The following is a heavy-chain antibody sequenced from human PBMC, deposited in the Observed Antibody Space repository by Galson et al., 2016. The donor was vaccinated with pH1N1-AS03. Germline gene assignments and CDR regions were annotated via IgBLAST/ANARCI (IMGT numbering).Heavy chain of an antibody. CDR3: ASYGSGSSPVDY. J-gene: IGHJ4*02. CDR1: GDSFTGYW. Sequence: QSGAEVKKPGESLRISCKASGDSFTGYWINWVRQMPGKGLEWMGRIDLSDSYTNYSPSFQGHVTISADKSIATAYLQWNSLKASDTAVYYCASYGSGSSPVDYWGQGTLVSVSS. D-gene: IGHD3-10*01. CDR2: IDLSDSYT. V-gene: IGHV5-10-1*01.